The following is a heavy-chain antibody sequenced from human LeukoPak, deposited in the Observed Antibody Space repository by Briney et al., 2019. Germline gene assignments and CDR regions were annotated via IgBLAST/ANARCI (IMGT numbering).Heavy chain of an antibody. CDR3: ARAEDWYYYYGMDV. D-gene: IGHD3-9*01. CDR2: IIPILGIA. V-gene: IGHV1-69*04. J-gene: IGHJ6*02. CDR1: GGTFSSYA. Sequence: ASVEVSCKASGGTFSSYAISWVRQAPGQGLEWMGRIIPILGIANYAQKFQGRVTITADKSTSTAYMELSSLRSEDTAVYYCARAEDWYYYYGMDVWGQGTTVTVSS.